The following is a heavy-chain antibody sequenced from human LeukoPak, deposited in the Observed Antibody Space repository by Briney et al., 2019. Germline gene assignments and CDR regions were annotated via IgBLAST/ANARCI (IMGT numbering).Heavy chain of an antibody. CDR3: ARAGPVQGADY. CDR2: INHSGST. J-gene: IGHJ4*02. Sequence: SETLSLTCAVYGGSFSGYYWNWIRQPPGKGLEWIGEINHSGSTNYNPSLKSRVTISVDTSKNQFSLKLSSVTAADTAVYYCARAGPVQGADYWGQGTLVTVSS. V-gene: IGHV4-34*01. D-gene: IGHD4/OR15-4a*01. CDR1: GGSFSGYY.